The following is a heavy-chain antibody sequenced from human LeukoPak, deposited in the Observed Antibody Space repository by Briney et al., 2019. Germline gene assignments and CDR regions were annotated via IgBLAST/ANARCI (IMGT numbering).Heavy chain of an antibody. Sequence: FTFSTYTVNWVRQAPGKGLEWVSSISSSSSFIYYADSVKGRFTISRDNAKNSLYLQMNSLRAEDTAVYYCARDPILYCSGGSCYPYYFDYWGQGTLVTVSS. J-gene: IGHJ4*02. CDR1: FTFSTYT. D-gene: IGHD2-15*01. CDR2: ISSSSSFI. CDR3: ARDPILYCSGGSCYPYYFDY. V-gene: IGHV3-21*01.